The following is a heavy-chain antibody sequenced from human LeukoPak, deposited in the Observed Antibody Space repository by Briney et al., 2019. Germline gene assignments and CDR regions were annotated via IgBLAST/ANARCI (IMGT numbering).Heavy chain of an antibody. V-gene: IGHV4-38-2*02. D-gene: IGHD3-3*01. CDR2: IFHSGNT. J-gene: IGHJ4*02. CDR1: GYPISGGYY. Sequence: PSETLSLTCTVSGYPISGGYYWGWIRQPPGKGLEWIGSIFHSGNTYYNPSLKSRVTISVDTSKNQFSLKLSSVTAADTAVYYCVCIDFWSGYFSFDHWGQGTLVTVSS. CDR3: VCIDFWSGYFSFDH.